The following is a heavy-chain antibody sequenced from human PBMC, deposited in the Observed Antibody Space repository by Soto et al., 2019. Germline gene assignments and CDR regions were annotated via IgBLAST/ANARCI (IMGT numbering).Heavy chain of an antibody. V-gene: IGHV1-69*13. D-gene: IGHD2-21*02. J-gene: IGHJ5*02. Sequence: SVKVSCKASGGTFSSCAISWVRQAPGQGLEWMGGIIPIFGTANYAQKFQGRVTITADESTSTAYMELSSLRSEDTAVYYCARTSVVTAPFDPWGQGTPVTVSA. CDR2: IIPIFGTA. CDR3: ARTSVVTAPFDP. CDR1: GGTFSSCA.